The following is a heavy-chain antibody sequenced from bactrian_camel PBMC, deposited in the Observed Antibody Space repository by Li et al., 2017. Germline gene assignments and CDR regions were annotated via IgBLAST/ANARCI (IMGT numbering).Heavy chain of an antibody. CDR3: ATTGKTRAYGLVVLAADQYNY. CDR1: GYTAERHC. CDR2: IQDDGMK. J-gene: IGHJ4*01. D-gene: IGHD5*01. V-gene: IGHV3S53*01. Sequence: HVQLVESGGGSVRTGGSLRLSCEASGYTAERHCMAWFRQAPGKEREMVAQIQDDGMKHYGGTAKGRFTISQDRAKNTVHLQMNSLKPEDTAMYYCATTGKTRAYGLVVLAADQYNYWGQGTQVTV.